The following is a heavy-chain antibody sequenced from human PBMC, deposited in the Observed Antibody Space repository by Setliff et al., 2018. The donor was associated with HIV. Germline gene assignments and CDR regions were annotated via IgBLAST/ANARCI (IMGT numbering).Heavy chain of an antibody. CDR2: ISPNFGHT. J-gene: IGHJ6*02. Sequence: ASVKVSCKASGYTFTTYGISWVRQAPGHGLEWMGWISPNFGHTKYAQKSLDRVTMTIDTATSRAYMEVRSLRSDDTAVYFCARLGSGWSDSYYYAMDIWGQGTTVTVSS. CDR3: ARLGSGWSDSYYYAMDI. V-gene: IGHV1-18*04. D-gene: IGHD6-19*01. CDR1: GYTFTTYG.